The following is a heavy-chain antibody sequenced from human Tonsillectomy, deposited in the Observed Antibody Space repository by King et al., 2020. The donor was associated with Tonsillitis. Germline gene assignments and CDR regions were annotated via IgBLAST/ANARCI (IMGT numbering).Heavy chain of an antibody. CDR1: GGSISSGSYY. CDR2: IFTSGNT. CDR3: AGGDYDILTGYWAAFDY. Sequence: QLQESGPGLVKPSQTLSLTCSVSGGSISSGSYYWSWIRQPAGKGPEWIGHIFTSGNTNYNPSFKGRVTMSVDTSKNQFSLKLSSVSAADTAVYYVAGGDYDILTGYWAAFDYWGQGTLVTVSS. V-gene: IGHV4-61*02. D-gene: IGHD3-9*01. J-gene: IGHJ4*02.